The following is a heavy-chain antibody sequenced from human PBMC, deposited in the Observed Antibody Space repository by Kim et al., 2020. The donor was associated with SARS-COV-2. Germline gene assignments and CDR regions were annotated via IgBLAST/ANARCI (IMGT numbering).Heavy chain of an antibody. CDR1: GFTFRTYA. J-gene: IGHJ4*02. CDR3: AREPFGSGNDY. D-gene: IGHD3-10*01. V-gene: IGHV3-23*05. Sequence: GGSLRLSCVASGFTFRTYAMSWVRQAPGGGLECVSTISNTELTHADSVKGRFTISRDDSRDILYLQMSSLRVEDTAIYYCAREPFGSGNDYWGQGTLVTVSP. CDR2: ISNTEL.